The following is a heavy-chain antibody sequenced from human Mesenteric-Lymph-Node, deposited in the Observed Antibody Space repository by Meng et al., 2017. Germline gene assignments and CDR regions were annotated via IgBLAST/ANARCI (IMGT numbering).Heavy chain of an antibody. CDR2: IYPDESNT. Sequence: GESLKISCQGSGYRFTTYWIGWVRQMPGKGLEWVGIIYPDESNTLYSPSFQGQVTFSVDKSISTAYLQWSSLKASDTAIYYCARHGLRGCRGGRCYTSFYYYGMDVWGQGTTVTVSS. J-gene: IGHJ6*02. CDR1: GYRFTTYW. D-gene: IGHD2-15*01. V-gene: IGHV5-51*01. CDR3: ARHGLRGCRGGRCYTSFYYYGMDV.